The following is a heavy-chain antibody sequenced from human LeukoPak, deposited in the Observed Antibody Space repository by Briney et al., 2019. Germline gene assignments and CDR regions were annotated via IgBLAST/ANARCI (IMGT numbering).Heavy chain of an antibody. V-gene: IGHV4-59*01. CDR1: GGSISSYY. D-gene: IGHD4-17*01. J-gene: IGHJ4*02. CDR3: ARGNTVTFDY. Sequence: SETLSLTCTVSGGSISSYYWSWIRQPPGEGLEWIGYIYYSGSTNYNPSLKSRVTISVDTSKNQFSLKLSSVTAADTAVYYCARGNTVTFDYWGQGTLVTVSS. CDR2: IYYSGST.